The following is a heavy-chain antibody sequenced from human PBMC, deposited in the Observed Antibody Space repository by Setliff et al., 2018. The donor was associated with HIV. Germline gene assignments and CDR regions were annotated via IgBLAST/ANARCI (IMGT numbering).Heavy chain of an antibody. CDR1: GGSFPAYY. J-gene: IGHJ5*01. V-gene: IGHV4-34*01. Sequence: SETLSLTCAVYGGSFPAYYWNWIRQPPGKGLEWIGEINYDGDTTYNPSLKNRVKMFIDTSKKQFSLKVASVTAADTAVYYCVRQHGDCAFGSWGQGTLVTVSS. D-gene: IGHD2-21*02. CDR3: VRQHGDCAFGS. CDR2: INYDGDT.